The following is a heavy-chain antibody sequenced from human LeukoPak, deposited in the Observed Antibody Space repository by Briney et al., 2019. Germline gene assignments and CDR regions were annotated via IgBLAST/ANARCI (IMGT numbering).Heavy chain of an antibody. CDR2: IHSSGTT. V-gene: IGHV4-4*07. CDR3: GRLNLPAVSGAFDY. D-gene: IGHD2-2*01. J-gene: IGHJ4*02. CDR1: CGSMSTYY. Sequence: KPSETLSLTCTVSCGSMSTYYWSWIRQPAGKGLEWIGRIHSSGTTHYNPSLRSRVTLSIDTSKNQFSLKLSSVTAAETAVYYCGRLNLPAVSGAFDYWGQGTLVTVSS.